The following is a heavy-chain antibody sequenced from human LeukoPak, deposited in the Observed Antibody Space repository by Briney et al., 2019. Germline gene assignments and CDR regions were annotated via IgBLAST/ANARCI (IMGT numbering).Heavy chain of an antibody. V-gene: IGHV1-18*01. CDR1: GFTFKRYG. CDR2: ISAYSGNT. CDR3: ARDGDPYTSGWPEY. Sequence: ASVKVSCKTSGFTFKRYGINWVRQAPGQGLEWMGWISAYSGNTNYEQNLQGRVTMTTDPSTSTAYMELRSLRSDDTAIYYCARDGDPYTSGWPEYWGQGTLVTVSS. D-gene: IGHD6-19*01. J-gene: IGHJ4*02.